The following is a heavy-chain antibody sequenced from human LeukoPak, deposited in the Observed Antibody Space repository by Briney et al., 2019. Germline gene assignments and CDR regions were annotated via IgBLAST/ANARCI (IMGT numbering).Heavy chain of an antibody. J-gene: IGHJ3*02. D-gene: IGHD3-3*01. CDR2: IIPILGIA. CDR1: GGTFSSYA. CDR3: ARDRLNFWSGYYSPRSAFDI. Sequence: SVKVSCKASGGTFSSYAISWVRQAPGQGLEWMGRIIPILGIANYAQKFQGRVTITTDESTSTAYMELSSLRSEDTAVYYCARDRLNFWSGYYSPRSAFDIWGQGTMVTVSS. V-gene: IGHV1-69*04.